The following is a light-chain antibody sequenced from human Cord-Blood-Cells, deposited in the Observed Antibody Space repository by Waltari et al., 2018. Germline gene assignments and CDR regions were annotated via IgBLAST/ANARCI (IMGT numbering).Light chain of an antibody. CDR1: SSDGVSYNL. CDR2: EDS. V-gene: IGLV2-23*01. J-gene: IGLJ3*02. Sequence: QSALTPAASVSGSPGQSITISYTEASSDGVSYNLVSWYQQHPGKAPNLMIYEDSKRPSGVSNRFSGSKSGNTASLTISGLQAEDEADYYCCSYAGSSNWVFGGGTKLTVL. CDR3: CSYAGSSNWV.